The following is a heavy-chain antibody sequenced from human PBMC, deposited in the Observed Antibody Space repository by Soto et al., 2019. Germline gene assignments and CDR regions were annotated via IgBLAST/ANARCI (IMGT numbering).Heavy chain of an antibody. J-gene: IGHJ6*02. CDR3: AREGIALVPTTVNSDYYYYAMDV. D-gene: IGHD3-10*01. Sequence: QVQLVQSGAEVKKPGSSVKVSCKASGDTFSTYTITWMRQAPGQGLEWMGGIIPRSATSKYAQKFQGRVTITADESTSTVHMEPSTVRPDDTAVYYCAREGIALVPTTVNSDYYYYAMDVWGQGTTVTVSS. CDR1: GDTFSTYT. CDR2: IIPRSATS. V-gene: IGHV1-69*12.